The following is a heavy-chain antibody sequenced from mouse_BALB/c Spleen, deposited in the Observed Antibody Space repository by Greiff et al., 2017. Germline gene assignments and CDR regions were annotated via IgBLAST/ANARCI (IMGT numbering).Heavy chain of an antibody. CDR3: ARDRGCLDY. CDR1: GFTFTDYY. Sequence: EVKLMESGGGLVQPGGSLRLSCATSGFTFTDYYMSWVRQPPGKALEWLGFIRNKANGYTTEYSASVKGRFTISRDNSQSILYLQMNTLRAEDSATYYCARDRGCLDYWGQGTTLTVSS. J-gene: IGHJ2*01. CDR2: IRNKANGYTT. V-gene: IGHV7-3*02.